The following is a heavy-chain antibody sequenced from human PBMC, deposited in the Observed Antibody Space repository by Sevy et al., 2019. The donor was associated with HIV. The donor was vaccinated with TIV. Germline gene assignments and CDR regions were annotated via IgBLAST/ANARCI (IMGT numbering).Heavy chain of an antibody. D-gene: IGHD3-10*01. CDR2: IWYDGSNK. Sequence: GGSLRLSCAASGFTFSSYGMHWVRQAPGKVQEWVAVIWYDGSNKYYADSVKGRFTISTDNSKNTLYLQMNSLRAEDTAVYYCASGAQADYWGQGTLVTVSS. CDR3: ASGAQADY. CDR1: GFTFSSYG. V-gene: IGHV3-33*08. J-gene: IGHJ4*02.